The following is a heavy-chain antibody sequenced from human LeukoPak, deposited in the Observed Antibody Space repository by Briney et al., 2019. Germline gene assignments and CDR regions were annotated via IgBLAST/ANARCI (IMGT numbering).Heavy chain of an antibody. CDR1: GGTFSSYS. D-gene: IGHD1-26*01. Sequence: SVKVSCKASGGTFSSYSISWVRQAPGQGLEWMGGIIPIFDTADYAQKFQGRVTITADESTSTAYMELSSLRSEDTAVFYCARISLGAIWGYYYGMGVWGQGTTVTVSS. V-gene: IGHV1-69*13. CDR2: IIPIFDTA. CDR3: ARISLGAIWGYYYGMGV. J-gene: IGHJ6*02.